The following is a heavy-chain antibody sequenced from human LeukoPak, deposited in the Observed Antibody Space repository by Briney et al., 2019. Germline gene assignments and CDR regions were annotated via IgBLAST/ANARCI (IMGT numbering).Heavy chain of an antibody. CDR1: GFTFSSYG. CDR2: ISYDGSNK. J-gene: IGHJ4*02. D-gene: IGHD1-26*01. Sequence: GGSLRLPCAASGFTFSSYGMHWVRQAPGKGLEWVAVISYDGSNKYYADSVKGRFTISRDNSKNTLYLQMNSLRAEDTAVYYCAKGGGGGAANFDYWGQGTLVTVSS. CDR3: AKGGGGGAANFDY. V-gene: IGHV3-30*18.